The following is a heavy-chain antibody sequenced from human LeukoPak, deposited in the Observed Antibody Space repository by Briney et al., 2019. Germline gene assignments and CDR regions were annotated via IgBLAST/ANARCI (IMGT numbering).Heavy chain of an antibody. V-gene: IGHV1-2*02. CDR3: ARASTTVTTGDY. CDR2: INPNSGGT. J-gene: IGHJ4*02. CDR1: GYTVTGYY. Sequence: ASVKVSCKASGYTVTGYYMHWVRQAPGQGLEWMGWINPNSGGTNYAQKFQGRVTMTRDTSISTAYMELSRLRSDDTAVYYCARASTTVTTGDYWGQGTLVTVSS. D-gene: IGHD4-17*01.